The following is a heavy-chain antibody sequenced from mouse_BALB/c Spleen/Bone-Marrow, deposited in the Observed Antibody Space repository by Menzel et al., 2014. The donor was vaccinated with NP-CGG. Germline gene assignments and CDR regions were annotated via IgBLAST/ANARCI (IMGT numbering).Heavy chain of an antibody. CDR2: INPYNGDT. CDR3: ARDYYDYYFDY. D-gene: IGHD2-4*01. J-gene: IGHJ2*01. Sequence: AQLKDSGPELVKPGASVKISCKASGYSFTGYFMNWVMQSHGKSLEWIGRINPYNGDTFYNQKFKGKATLTVDKSSSTAHMELRSLASEDSAVYYCARDYYDYYFDYWGQGTTLTVSS. V-gene: IGHV1-20*02. CDR1: GYSFTGYF.